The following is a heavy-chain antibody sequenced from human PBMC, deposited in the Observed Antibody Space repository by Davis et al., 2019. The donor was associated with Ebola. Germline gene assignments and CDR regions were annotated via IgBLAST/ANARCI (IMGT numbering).Heavy chain of an antibody. Sequence: PGGSLRLSCAASGFTFSSYAMHWVRQAPGKGLEWVAVISYDGSNKYYADSVKGRFTISRDNSKNTLYLQMNSLRAEGTAVYYCARGFTMVRGVIPAIDYWGQGTLVTVSS. V-gene: IGHV3-30*04. CDR2: ISYDGSNK. CDR3: ARGFTMVRGVIPAIDY. CDR1: GFTFSSYA. D-gene: IGHD3-10*01. J-gene: IGHJ4*02.